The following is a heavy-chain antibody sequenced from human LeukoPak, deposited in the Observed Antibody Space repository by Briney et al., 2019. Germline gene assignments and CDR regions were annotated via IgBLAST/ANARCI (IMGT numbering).Heavy chain of an antibody. V-gene: IGHV3-30*04. Sequence: GGSLRLSCAASGFTFSSYAMHWVRQAPGKGLEWVAVISYDGSNKYYADSVKGRFTISRDNSKNTLYLQMNSLRAEDTAVYYCARGSPLAGSSPLQYWGQGTLVTVSS. J-gene: IGHJ4*02. CDR3: ARGSPLAGSSPLQY. CDR1: GFTFSSYA. CDR2: ISYDGSNK. D-gene: IGHD3-10*01.